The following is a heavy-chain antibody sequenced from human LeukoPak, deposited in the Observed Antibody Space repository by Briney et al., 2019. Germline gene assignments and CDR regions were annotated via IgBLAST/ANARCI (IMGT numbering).Heavy chain of an antibody. Sequence: SETLSLTCAVYGGSFSDYYWNWIRQPPGKGLEWIGEINHSGSTDYNPSLKSRVTMSVDTFKNQFSLTLSSVTAADTAVYYCARVQDFETRGYYLGYWGHGTLVTVSS. CDR3: ARVQDFETRGYYLGY. CDR1: GGSFSDYY. J-gene: IGHJ4*01. V-gene: IGHV4-34*01. CDR2: INHSGST. D-gene: IGHD3-22*01.